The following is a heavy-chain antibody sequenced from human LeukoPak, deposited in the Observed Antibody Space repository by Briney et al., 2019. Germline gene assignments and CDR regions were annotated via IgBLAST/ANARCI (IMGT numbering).Heavy chain of an antibody. V-gene: IGHV3-30-3*01. CDR3: AKDKSAVAGNFDY. D-gene: IGHD6-19*01. Sequence: GRSLRLSCAASGFTFSSYAMHWVRQAPGKGLEWVAVISYDGSNKYYADSVKGRFTISRDNSKNSLYLQMNSLRAEDTALYYCAKDKSAVAGNFDYWGQGTLVTVSS. J-gene: IGHJ4*02. CDR2: ISYDGSNK. CDR1: GFTFSSYA.